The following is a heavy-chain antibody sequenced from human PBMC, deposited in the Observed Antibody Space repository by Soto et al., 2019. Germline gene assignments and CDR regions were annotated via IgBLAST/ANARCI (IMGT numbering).Heavy chain of an antibody. D-gene: IGHD1-26*01. CDR1: GYTFTGYA. CDR2: INGGNGNT. V-gene: IGHV1-3*01. Sequence: ASVKVSCKASGYTFTGYAMHWVRQAPGQRLEWMGWINGGNGNTKYSQELQGRVIITRDTAASTAYMELSSLRSEDTAVYYCAKESGSYPEYYFHYWGQGTLVTVSS. CDR3: AKESGSYPEYYFHY. J-gene: IGHJ4*02.